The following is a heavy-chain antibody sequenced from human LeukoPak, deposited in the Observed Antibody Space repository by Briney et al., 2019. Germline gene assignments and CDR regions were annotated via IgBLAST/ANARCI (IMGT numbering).Heavy chain of an antibody. CDR2: IYSGGST. D-gene: IGHD6-19*01. CDR3: ARATGAVARTFY. V-gene: IGHV3-53*04. J-gene: IGHJ4*02. Sequence: PGGSLRLSCAASTSTASSKYMRWDRQAPGKGLEWVSVIYSGGSTYYADSVKGRFTISRHNSTNTLYLQMNSLRAEDTAVYYCARATGAVARTFYWGQGTLVTVSS. CDR1: TSTASSKY.